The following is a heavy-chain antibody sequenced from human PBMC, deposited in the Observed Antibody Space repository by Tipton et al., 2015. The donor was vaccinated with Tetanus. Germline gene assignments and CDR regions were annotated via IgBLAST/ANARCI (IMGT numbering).Heavy chain of an antibody. D-gene: IGHD3-22*01. Sequence: LRLSCAVHGGSFSNYYWSWIRQPPGKGLEWIGEIIHSGSTNYNPSLKSRVTMSLDTSKNQFSLNVTSVTAAGTAVYYCARGGADSRGSSFDYWGQGIPVTVSS. CDR1: GGSFSNYY. CDR2: IIHSGST. V-gene: IGHV4-34*01. CDR3: ARGGADSRGSSFDY. J-gene: IGHJ4*02.